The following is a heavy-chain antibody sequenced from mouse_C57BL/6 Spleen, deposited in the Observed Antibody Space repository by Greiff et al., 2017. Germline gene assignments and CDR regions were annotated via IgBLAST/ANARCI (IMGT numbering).Heavy chain of an antibody. D-gene: IGHD2-3*01. CDR2: IDPSDSYT. CDR1: GYTFTSYW. V-gene: IGHV1-69*01. Sequence: QVQLQQPGAELVMPGASVKLSCKASGYTFTSYWMHWVKQRPGQGLEWIGEIDPSDSYTNYNQKFKGKSTLTVDKSSSTAYMQLSSLTSEDSAVYYCARSGRLLRAMDYWGQGTSVTVSS. CDR3: ARSGRLLRAMDY. J-gene: IGHJ4*01.